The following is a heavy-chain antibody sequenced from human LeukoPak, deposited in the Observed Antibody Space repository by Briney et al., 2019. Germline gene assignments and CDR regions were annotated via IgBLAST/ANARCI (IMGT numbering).Heavy chain of an antibody. Sequence: GGPLRLSCAASGFSFSSHAMHWVRQTPGKGLEHVAAITSNGGSTYYANSVKGRFSFSRDNSENTLYLQMGSLRPEDMGVYYCARGKLKGDSGNDHFDYWGQGTLVTVSS. V-gene: IGHV3-64*01. CDR3: ARGKLKGDSGNDHFDY. CDR2: ITSNGGST. CDR1: GFSFSSHA. D-gene: IGHD5-12*01. J-gene: IGHJ4*02.